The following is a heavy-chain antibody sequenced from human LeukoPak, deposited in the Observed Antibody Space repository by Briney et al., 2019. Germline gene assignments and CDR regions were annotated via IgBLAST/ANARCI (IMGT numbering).Heavy chain of an antibody. CDR3: ARYGSGTSYITNYFDY. CDR1: GFTFSSYS. J-gene: IGHJ4*02. Sequence: GGSLRLSCAASGFTFSSYSMNWVRQAPGKGLEWVSYISSDSRTIYYADSVRGRFTISRDNAKNSLYLQMKSLRDEDTAVYYCARYGSGTSYITNYFDYWGQGTLVTVSS. CDR2: ISSDSRTI. V-gene: IGHV3-48*02. D-gene: IGHD3-10*01.